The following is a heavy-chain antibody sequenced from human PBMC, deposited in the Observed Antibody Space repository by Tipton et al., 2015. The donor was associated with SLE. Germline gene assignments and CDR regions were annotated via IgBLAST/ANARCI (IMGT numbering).Heavy chain of an antibody. J-gene: IGHJ2*01. V-gene: IGHV3-30*12. Sequence: SLRLSCITSGYTFSNYGIHRVRQAPGKGLEWVSFIRFDERNKFYADSVKGRFTISRENAKNSLYLHMDSLTVGDTAVYYCAREATSSNWNDWYFDLWGRGTLVTVSS. D-gene: IGHD1-1*01. CDR1: GYTFSNYG. CDR2: IRFDERNK. CDR3: AREATSSNWNDWYFDL.